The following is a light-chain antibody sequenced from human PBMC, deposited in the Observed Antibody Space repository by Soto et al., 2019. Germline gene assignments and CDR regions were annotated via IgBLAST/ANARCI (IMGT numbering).Light chain of an antibody. CDR3: QQWFT. CDR1: QSVSSSY. V-gene: IGKV3-20*01. Sequence: EIGLTQSPGTLSSSPGERATLSCRASQSVSSSYLAWYQQKPGQAPSILIYGASSRATAIPDRFSGSGSGTDFTLTISRLEPEDFAVYYCQQWFTFGPGTKVDIK. J-gene: IGKJ3*01. CDR2: GAS.